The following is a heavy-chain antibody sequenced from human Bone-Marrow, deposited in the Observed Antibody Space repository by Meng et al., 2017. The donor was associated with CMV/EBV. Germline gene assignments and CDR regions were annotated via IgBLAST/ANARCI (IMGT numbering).Heavy chain of an antibody. D-gene: IGHD6-19*01. CDR1: GFTFSSYA. CDR2: ISYDGSNK. J-gene: IGHJ4*02. V-gene: IGHV3-30*14. Sequence: GGSLRLSCAASGFTFSSYAMHWVRQAPGKGLEWVAVISYDGSNKYYADSVKGRFTISRDTSKNTLYLQINSLRADDTAVYYCASGVAVAGEYYFDYWGQGTLVTFSS. CDR3: ASGVAVAGEYYFDY.